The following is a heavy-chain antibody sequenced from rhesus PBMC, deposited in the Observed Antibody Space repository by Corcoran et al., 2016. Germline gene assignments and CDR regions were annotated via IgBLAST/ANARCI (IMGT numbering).Heavy chain of an antibody. CDR3: ARTHCSDSGCSIDY. V-gene: IGHV2-1*01. CDR2: IYWDDDK. D-gene: IGHD2-33*01. Sequence: QVTLKESGPALVKPTQTLTLTCTFSGFSLSTSGLGVGWIRQPSRKTLEWLALIYWDDDKRYSTSLKSRLTISKDTSKNQVVLTMTDMDPVDTATYYCARTHCSDSGCSIDYWGQGVLVTVSS. J-gene: IGHJ4*01. CDR1: GFSLSTSGLG.